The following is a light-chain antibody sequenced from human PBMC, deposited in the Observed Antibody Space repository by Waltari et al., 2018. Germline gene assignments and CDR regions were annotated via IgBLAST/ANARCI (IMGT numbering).Light chain of an antibody. J-gene: IGKJ1*01. CDR1: QSVSRT. CDR2: DAS. V-gene: IGKV3-20*01. Sequence: ELVLTQSPGTLSLSPGERATLSCRASQSVSRTLAWYQQKPGQAPRLLIYDASIRATGIPDRFSGSGSGTDFSLTISRLEPGDFAVYYCQKYGTLPATFGQGTTVEIK. CDR3: QKYGTLPAT.